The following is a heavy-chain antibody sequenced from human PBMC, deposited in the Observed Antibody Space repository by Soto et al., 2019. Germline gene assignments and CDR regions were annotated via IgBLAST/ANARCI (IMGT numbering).Heavy chain of an antibody. D-gene: IGHD5-18*01. CDR1: GFTFSSYG. J-gene: IGHJ4*02. Sequence: QVQLVESGGGVVQPGRSLRLSCAASGFTFSSYGMHWVRQAPGKGLEWVAVISYDGSNKYYADSVKGRFTISRDNSKNTLYLQMNSLRAEDTAVYYCAKDRYSYGYAIDYWGQGILVTVSS. CDR2: ISYDGSNK. CDR3: AKDRYSYGYAIDY. V-gene: IGHV3-30*18.